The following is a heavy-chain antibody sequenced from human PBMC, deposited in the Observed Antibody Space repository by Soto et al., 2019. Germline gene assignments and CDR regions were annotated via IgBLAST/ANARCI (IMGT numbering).Heavy chain of an antibody. CDR1: GFSFNIFS. Sequence: GGSPRPSCAASGFSFNIFSMNLVPQAPGKGLEWVSGISGGGGSTYYAESVKGRFTISRDNSNNTLYLQMNSLKASDTAIYYCARDLAYDDNWEQFDFSGQGTLVTVS. D-gene: IGHD1-20*01. V-gene: IGHV3-23*01. CDR3: ARDLAYDDNWEQFDF. J-gene: IGHJ3*01. CDR2: ISGGGGST.